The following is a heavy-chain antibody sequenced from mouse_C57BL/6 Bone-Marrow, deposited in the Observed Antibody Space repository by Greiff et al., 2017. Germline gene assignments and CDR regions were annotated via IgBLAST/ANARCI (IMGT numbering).Heavy chain of an antibody. V-gene: IGHV14-4*01. J-gene: IGHJ4*01. Sequence: EVQLQQSGAELVRPGASVKLSCTASGFNIKDDYMHWVKQRPEQGLEWIGWIDPENGDTEYASKFQGKATITADTSSNTAYLQLSSLTSADTAVYYCTFYAMDYWGQGTSVTVSS. CDR1: GFNIKDDY. CDR2: IDPENGDT. CDR3: TFYAMDY.